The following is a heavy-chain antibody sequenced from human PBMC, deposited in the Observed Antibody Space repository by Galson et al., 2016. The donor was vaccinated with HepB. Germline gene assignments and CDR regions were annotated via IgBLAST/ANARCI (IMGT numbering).Heavy chain of an antibody. J-gene: IGHJ4*02. CDR3: TGGVVVTTIDY. CDR2: IYSSGNT. V-gene: IGHV3-53*01. D-gene: IGHD2-21*02. Sequence: SLRLSCAASGFTVSNTYMNWVRRSPGKGLEWVSAIYSSGNTYYAESVKGRFAISRDTSKNTLYLQMNSLRVDDTAVYYCTGGVVVTTIDYWGQGTLVTDSS. CDR1: GFTVSNTY.